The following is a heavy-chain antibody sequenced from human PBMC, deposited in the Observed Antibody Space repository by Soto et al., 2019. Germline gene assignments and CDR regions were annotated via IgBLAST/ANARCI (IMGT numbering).Heavy chain of an antibody. D-gene: IGHD6-19*01. J-gene: IGHJ3*02. CDR1: GDSISSYF. V-gene: IGHV4-59*01. CDR2: IFYTGST. CDR3: ARVRSSCCLDAFDI. Sequence: QVQLQESGPGLLKPSETLSLTCSVSGDSISSYFCTWIRQPPGKGLEWIGYIFYTGSTNYNPSLKSRVTMSLGTSKNHFSLKLTSVTAADTAVYYCARVRSSCCLDAFDIWVQGPMVTVSS.